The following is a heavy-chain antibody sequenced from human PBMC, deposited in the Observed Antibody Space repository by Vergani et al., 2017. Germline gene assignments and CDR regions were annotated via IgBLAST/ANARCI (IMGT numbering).Heavy chain of an antibody. CDR1: GYSISSGYY. D-gene: IGHD3-9*01. J-gene: IGHJ5*02. Sequence: QVQLQESGPGLVKPSETLSLTCAVSGYSISSGYYWGWIRQPPGKGLEWIGSIYHSGSTYYNPSLKSRVTISVDTSKNQFSLKLSSVTAADTAVYYCARRPRDILTGYYSGGGGWFDPWGQGTLVTVSS. CDR3: ARRPRDILTGYYSGGGGWFDP. V-gene: IGHV4-38-2*01. CDR2: IYHSGST.